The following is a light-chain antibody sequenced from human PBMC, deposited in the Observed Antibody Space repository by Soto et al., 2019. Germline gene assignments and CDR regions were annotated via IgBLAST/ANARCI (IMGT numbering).Light chain of an antibody. V-gene: IGKV3-20*01. Sequence: DILMTQSLSSLSASPGERATITCRASQSVTTNITWYQQKPGQAPSLLIYAASSRHTGIPDRFSGSGSGTDFDLTISRLEPEDFAVYYCQQYGSSIGVTFGGGTKVDIK. J-gene: IGKJ4*01. CDR2: AAS. CDR3: QQYGSSIGVT. CDR1: QSVTTN.